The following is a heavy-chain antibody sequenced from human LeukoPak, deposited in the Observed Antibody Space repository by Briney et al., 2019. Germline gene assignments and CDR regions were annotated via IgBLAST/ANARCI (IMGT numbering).Heavy chain of an antibody. CDR1: GFTFSDYT. J-gene: IGHJ4*02. V-gene: IGHV3-48*01. CDR2: IDISSSST. CDR3: ALGDYGKSFDY. D-gene: IGHD4-17*01. Sequence: GGSLRLSCAASGFTFSDYTMNWVRQAPGKGLEWISYIDISSSSTYYADSVKGRFTISRDNAKNSLYLQMSSLRAEDTAVYYCALGDYGKSFDYWGQGTLVTVSS.